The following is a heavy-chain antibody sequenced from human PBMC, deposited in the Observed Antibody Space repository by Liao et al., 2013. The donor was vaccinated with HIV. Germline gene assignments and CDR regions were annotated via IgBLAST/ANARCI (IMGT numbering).Heavy chain of an antibody. CDR3: ARVDRAPNFFDH. CDR2: IYTSGST. D-gene: IGHD3-22*01. V-gene: IGHV4-4*07. CDR1: GDSISNYY. J-gene: IGHJ4*02. Sequence: QVQLQESGPGLVKPSETLSLTCTVSGDSISNYYWSWIRQPAGKGLQWIGRIYTSGSTYYNPSLKGRVTISIDTSRNKFSLNLHSVTVADTAVYYCARVDRAPNFFDHWGQGSLVIVSS.